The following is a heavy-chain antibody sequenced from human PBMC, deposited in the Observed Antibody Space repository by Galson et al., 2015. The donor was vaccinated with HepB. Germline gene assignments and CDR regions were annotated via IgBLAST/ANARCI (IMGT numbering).Heavy chain of an antibody. CDR3: ARDREEEDGGYLGMDV. CDR2: IKQDGSEK. J-gene: IGHJ6*02. Sequence: SLRLSCAASGFTFSIYWMSWVRQAPGKGLEWVANIKQDGSEKYYVDSVKGRFTISRDNAKNSLYLQMNSLRAEDTAVYYCARDREEEDGGYLGMDVWGQGTTVTVSS. D-gene: IGHD5-12*01. V-gene: IGHV3-7*03. CDR1: GFTFSIYW.